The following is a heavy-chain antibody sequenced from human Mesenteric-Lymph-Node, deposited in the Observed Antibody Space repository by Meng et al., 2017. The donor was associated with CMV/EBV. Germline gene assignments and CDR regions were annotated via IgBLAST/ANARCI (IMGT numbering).Heavy chain of an antibody. CDR2: LGGSGAGT. CDR3: AKVRGGSSSWGYFFDY. Sequence: LSLTCAASGFTFSSYAMSWVRLAPGKGLEWVSGLGGSGAGTFYADSVRGRFTISRDNSKNTLYLQMNSLRAEDTAAYYCAKVRGGSSSWGYFFDYWGQGALVTVSS. D-gene: IGHD6-6*01. J-gene: IGHJ4*02. CDR1: GFTFSSYA. V-gene: IGHV3-23*01.